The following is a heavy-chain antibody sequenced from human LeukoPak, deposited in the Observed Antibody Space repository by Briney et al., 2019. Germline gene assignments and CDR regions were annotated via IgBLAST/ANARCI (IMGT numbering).Heavy chain of an antibody. Sequence: GGSLRLSCAASGFTFSSYAMSWVRQAPGKGLEWVSGISGSGGSTYYADSVKGRFTISRDNSKNTLYLQMNSLRAEDTAVYYSAKLYSSSSSSSWFDPWGQGTLVTVSS. D-gene: IGHD6-6*01. J-gene: IGHJ5*02. V-gene: IGHV3-23*01. CDR3: AKLYSSSSSSSWFDP. CDR1: GFTFSSYA. CDR2: ISGSGGST.